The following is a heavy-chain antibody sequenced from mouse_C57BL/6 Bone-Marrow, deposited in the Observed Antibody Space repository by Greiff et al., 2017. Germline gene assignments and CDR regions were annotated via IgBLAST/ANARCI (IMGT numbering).Heavy chain of an antibody. Sequence: EVQLVESGGGLVQPGGSLSLSCAASGFTFTDYYMSWVRQPPGKALEWLGFIRNKANGYTTEYSASVKGRFTISRDNSQSILYLQMNALRAEDSATYYCARWDWEVAYWGQGTLVTVSA. CDR3: ARWDWEVAY. CDR1: GFTFTDYY. D-gene: IGHD4-1*01. CDR2: IRNKANGYTT. J-gene: IGHJ3*01. V-gene: IGHV7-3*01.